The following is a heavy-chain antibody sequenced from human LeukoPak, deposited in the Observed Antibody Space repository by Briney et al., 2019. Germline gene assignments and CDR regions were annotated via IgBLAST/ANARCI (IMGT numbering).Heavy chain of an antibody. J-gene: IGHJ5*02. CDR3: ARAANYDILTSSPSSSPNWFDP. CDR1: GGSISSYY. CDR2: IYYSGST. V-gene: IGHV4-59*12. Sequence: PSETLSLTCTVSGGSISSYYWSWIRQPPGKGLEWIGYIYYSGSTNYNPSLKSRVTISVDTSKNQFSLKLSSVTAADTAVYYCARAANYDILTSSPSSSPNWFDPWGQGTLVTVSS. D-gene: IGHD3-9*01.